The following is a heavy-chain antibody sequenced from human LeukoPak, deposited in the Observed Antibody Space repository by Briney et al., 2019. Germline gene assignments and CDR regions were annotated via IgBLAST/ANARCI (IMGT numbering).Heavy chain of an antibody. Sequence: GGSLRLSCAASGFTVSSNYMSWVRQAPGKGLEWVSVISGSGGNTHYADSVKGRFTTSRDNSKNTLFLQMNSLRAEDTAVYYCAKDRTYYYGSGSPNYFDYWGQGTPVTVSS. CDR3: AKDRTYYYGSGSPNYFDY. V-gene: IGHV3-23*01. CDR2: ISGSGGNT. D-gene: IGHD3-10*01. CDR1: GFTVSSNY. J-gene: IGHJ4*02.